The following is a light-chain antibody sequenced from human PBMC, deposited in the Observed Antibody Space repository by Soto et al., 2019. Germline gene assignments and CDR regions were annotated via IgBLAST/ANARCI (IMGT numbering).Light chain of an antibody. V-gene: IGKV3-15*01. CDR2: GAS. Sequence: EIVTTQSPVTLSVSPGDTATLSCRASQSVRSNLAWYQQKPGQAPRLLIYGASTRATGIPARFSGSGFGTEFTLTINSLHSEDFAVYYCQQYNQWPPWPFGQGTKVDIX. J-gene: IGKJ1*01. CDR3: QQYNQWPPWP. CDR1: QSVRSN.